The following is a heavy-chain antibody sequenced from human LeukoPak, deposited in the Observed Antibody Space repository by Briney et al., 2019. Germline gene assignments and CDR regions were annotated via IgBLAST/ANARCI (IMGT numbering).Heavy chain of an antibody. CDR2: INHSGST. CDR3: ARDYNWNHFNGDQAQNNWFDP. CDR1: GGSFSGYY. V-gene: IGHV4-34*01. Sequence: SETLSLTCAVYGGSFSGYYWSWIRQPPGKGLEWIGEINHSGSTNYSPSLKSRVTISVDTYKNQFSLKLSSVTAADTAVYHCARDYNWNHFNGDQAQNNWFDPWGQGTLVTVSS. D-gene: IGHD1-14*01. J-gene: IGHJ5*02.